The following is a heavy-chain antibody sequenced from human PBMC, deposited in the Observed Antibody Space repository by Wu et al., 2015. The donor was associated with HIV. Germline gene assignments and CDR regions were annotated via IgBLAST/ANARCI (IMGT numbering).Heavy chain of an antibody. Sequence: QVQQVQSGAEVKKPGASVKVSCKASGYTFTGYYMHWVRQAPGQGLEWMGWINPNSGGTNYAQKFQGRVTMTRDTSISTAYMELSRLRSDDTAVYYCARDGWGGSGYYYVEYYYYGMDVWGQGTTVTVSS. V-gene: IGHV1-2*02. CDR3: ARDGWGGSGYYYVEYYYYGMDV. CDR2: INPNSGGT. CDR1: GYTFTGYY. J-gene: IGHJ6*02. D-gene: IGHD3-22*01.